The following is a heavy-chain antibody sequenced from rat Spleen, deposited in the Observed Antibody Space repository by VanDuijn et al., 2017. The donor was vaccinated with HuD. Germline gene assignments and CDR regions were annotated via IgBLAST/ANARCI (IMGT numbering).Heavy chain of an antibody. CDR2: INKDSSTI. V-gene: IGHV4-2*01. Sequence: EVQLVESNGGLVQPGRSLKLSCAASGFTFNDHFMAWVRQAPGKGLEWIGEINKDSSTINYTPSLKDKFTISRDNAQNTLYLQMSKLGSEDTAIYYCARGGSRVEAYWGQGTLVTVSS. J-gene: IGHJ3*01. CDR1: GFTFNDHF. D-gene: IGHD1-1*01. CDR3: ARGGSRVEAY.